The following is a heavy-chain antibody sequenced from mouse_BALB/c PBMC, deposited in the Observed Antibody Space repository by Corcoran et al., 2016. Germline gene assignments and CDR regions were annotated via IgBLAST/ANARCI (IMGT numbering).Heavy chain of an antibody. Sequence: DVQLQEAGPGLVKPSQSLSPTCSVTGYFITRDYYWNWIRQFPGNKLEWMGYIRYDGSNNYNPSLKNRISITRDTSKNQFFLKLNSVTTEDTATYYCERDYDGYYACFAYWGQGTLVTVSA. D-gene: IGHD2-3*01. CDR1: GYFITRDYY. CDR3: ERDYDGYYACFAY. J-gene: IGHJ3*01. V-gene: IGHV3-6*02. CDR2: IRYDGSN.